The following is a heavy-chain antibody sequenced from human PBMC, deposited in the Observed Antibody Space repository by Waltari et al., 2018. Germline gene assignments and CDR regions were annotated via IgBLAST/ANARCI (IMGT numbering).Heavy chain of an antibody. J-gene: IGHJ6*03. D-gene: IGHD6-13*01. CDR1: GFTFSNSA. CDR3: AKDAAAAPAYYYYKDV. Sequence: QVQLVESGGGVVQPGRSLRLSCAASGFTFSNSAMHWVRQAPGKGLEWVAVISLDGVNKDYGDSVKDRFTISRDNSKNTLYLQMNSLRAEDTAVYYCAKDAAAAPAYYYYKDVWGKGTTVTISS. CDR2: ISLDGVNK. V-gene: IGHV3-30*18.